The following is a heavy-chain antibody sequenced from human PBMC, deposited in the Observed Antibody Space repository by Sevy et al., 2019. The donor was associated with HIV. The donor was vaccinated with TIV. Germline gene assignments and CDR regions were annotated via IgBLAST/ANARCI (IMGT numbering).Heavy chain of an antibody. Sequence: SETLSLTCTVSGGSISVYYWSWIRQPPGKELEYIGYVYHTGSTNYNPSLKGRVTISVDTSNNQFSLKLTSETAADTAVYYCARAPPVRSGDDSLNWFDPWGQGTLVTVSS. CDR1: GGSISVYY. CDR3: ARAPPVRSGDDSLNWFDP. V-gene: IGHV4-59*01. J-gene: IGHJ5*02. CDR2: VYHTGST. D-gene: IGHD5-12*01.